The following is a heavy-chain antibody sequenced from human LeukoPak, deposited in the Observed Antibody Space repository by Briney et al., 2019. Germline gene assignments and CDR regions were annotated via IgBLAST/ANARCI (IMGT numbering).Heavy chain of an antibody. J-gene: IGHJ4*02. V-gene: IGHV3-21*01. CDR2: ISSSSGYI. D-gene: IGHD3-22*01. Sequence: VWSLRLSCAASGLTFSSYSMNWLGQAPGGGLEGVSAISSSSGYIYYADSLKGRFTISGDNAKNSLYLQMNSLRAEDTAVYYCARGPITMIEYYFDYWGQGTLITVSS. CDR3: ARGPITMIEYYFDY. CDR1: GLTFSSYS.